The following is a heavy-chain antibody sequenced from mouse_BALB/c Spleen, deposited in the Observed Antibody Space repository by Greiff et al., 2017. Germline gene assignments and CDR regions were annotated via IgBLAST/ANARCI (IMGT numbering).Heavy chain of an antibody. CDR3: ARDPDGNYVDY. D-gene: IGHD2-1*01. V-gene: IGHV5-4*02. CDR1: GFTFSDYY. Sequence: EVMLVESGGGLVKPGGSLKLSCAASGFTFSDYYMYWVRQTPEKRLEWVATISDGGSYTYYPDSVKGRFTISRDNAKNNLYLQMSSLKSEDTAMYYCARDPDGNYVDYWGQGTLVTVSA. CDR2: ISDGGSYT. J-gene: IGHJ3*01.